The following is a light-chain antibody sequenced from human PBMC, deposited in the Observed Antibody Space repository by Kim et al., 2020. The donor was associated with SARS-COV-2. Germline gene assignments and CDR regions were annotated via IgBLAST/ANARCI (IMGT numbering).Light chain of an antibody. Sequence: PVSISFTRSRGRFGKYGQLYQPRPRSSPTPLFYELNQRPSGVPDRFSCSIDGSSSSASLTISGLKTGDEADYYCQSYDSSSRNWVFGGGTQLTVL. CDR1: RGRFGKY. V-gene: IGLV6-57*01. J-gene: IGLJ3*02. CDR3: QSYDSSSRNWV. CDR2: ELN.